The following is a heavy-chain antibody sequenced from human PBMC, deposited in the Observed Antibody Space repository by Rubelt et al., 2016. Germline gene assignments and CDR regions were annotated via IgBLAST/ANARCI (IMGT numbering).Heavy chain of an antibody. V-gene: IGHV3-33*01. D-gene: IGHD3-3*01. CDR1: GFTFSSYG. J-gene: IGHJ4*02. CDR2: IWYDGSNK. CDR3: ARQYYDFWSAPPGGFDY. Sequence: CAASGFTFSSYGMHWVRQAPGKGLEWVAVIWYDGSNKYYADSVKGRFTISRDNSKNTLYLQMNSLRAEDTAVYYCARQYYDFWSAPPGGFDYWGQGTLVTVSS.